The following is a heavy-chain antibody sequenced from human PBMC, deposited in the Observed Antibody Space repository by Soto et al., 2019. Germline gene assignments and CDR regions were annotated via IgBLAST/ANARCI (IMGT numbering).Heavy chain of an antibody. CDR2: IYYIGST. CDR3: AREPGV. Sequence: QVQLQESGPGLVKPSQTLSLTCTVSGGSLSSGGIYWSWTPKHPGKGLERIGYIYYIGSTYYNPSLKSRVTISVDTSKNQSSLKLSSVTAADTAVYYCAREPGVWGQGTLVTVSS. J-gene: IGHJ4*02. D-gene: IGHD3-10*01. CDR1: GGSLSSGGIY. V-gene: IGHV4-31*03.